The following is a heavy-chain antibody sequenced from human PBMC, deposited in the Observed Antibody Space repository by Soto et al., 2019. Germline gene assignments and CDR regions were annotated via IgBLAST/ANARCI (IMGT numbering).Heavy chain of an antibody. V-gene: IGHV4-59*08. J-gene: IGHJ4*02. CDR3: ARRDYDFWSATYYFDY. Sequence: PSETLSLTCTVSGGSISSYYWSWIRQPPGKGLEWIGYIYYSGSTNYNPSLKSRVTISVDTSKNQFSLKLSSVTAADTAVYYCARRDYDFWSATYYFDYWGQGTLVTVSS. CDR1: GGSISSYY. D-gene: IGHD3-3*01. CDR2: IYYSGST.